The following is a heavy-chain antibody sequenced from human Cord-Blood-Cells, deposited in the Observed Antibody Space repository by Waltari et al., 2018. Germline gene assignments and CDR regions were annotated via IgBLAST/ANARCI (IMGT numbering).Heavy chain of an antibody. J-gene: IGHJ4*02. Sequence: QLQLQESGPGLVKPSETLSLTCTVSGCSISSSSYYWGWIRQPPGKGLEWIGSIYYSGSTYYNPSLKSRVTISVDTSKNQFSLKLSSVTAADTAVYYCASEGSGSYDYWGQGTLVTVSS. D-gene: IGHD1-26*01. CDR3: ASEGSGSYDY. CDR1: GCSISSSSYY. CDR2: IYYSGST. V-gene: IGHV4-39*07.